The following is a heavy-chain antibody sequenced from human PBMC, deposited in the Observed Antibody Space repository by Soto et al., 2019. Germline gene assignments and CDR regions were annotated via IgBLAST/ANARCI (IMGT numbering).Heavy chain of an antibody. CDR2: IYYSGST. D-gene: IGHD3-9*01. Sequence: QVQLQESGPGLVKPSETLSLTCTVSGGSISSYYWSWIRQPPGKGLEWIGYIYYSGSTNYNPSLKSRVTISVDTSKNKFSLKLSSVTAADTAVYYCARQGRYFDWLGWFDPWGQGTLVTVSS. CDR1: GGSISSYY. J-gene: IGHJ5*02. CDR3: ARQGRYFDWLGWFDP. V-gene: IGHV4-59*08.